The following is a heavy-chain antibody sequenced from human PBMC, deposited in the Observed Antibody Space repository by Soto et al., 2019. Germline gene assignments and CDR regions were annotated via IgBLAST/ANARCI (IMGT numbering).Heavy chain of an antibody. CDR2: ISYDGSNK. Sequence: QVQLVESGGGVVQPGRSLRLSCAASGFTFSSYAMHWVRQAPGKGLEWVAVISYDGSNKYYADSVKGRFTISRDNSKNTQYLKRNSLRAEDTAVYYCARARGGYCISTSCHYYYYYGMDVWGQGTTVTVSS. CDR3: ARARGGYCISTSCHYYYYYGMDV. CDR1: GFTFSSYA. V-gene: IGHV3-30-3*01. J-gene: IGHJ6*02. D-gene: IGHD2-2*01.